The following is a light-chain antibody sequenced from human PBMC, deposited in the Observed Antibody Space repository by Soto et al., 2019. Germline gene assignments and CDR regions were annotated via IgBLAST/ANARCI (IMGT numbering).Light chain of an antibody. Sequence: DIQMTQSPSTLSASVGDRVIITCRASQSISSWLARYQQKPGKAPKLLIYKASSLESGVPSRFSGSGSGTEFTLTISSLQPDDFATYYCQQYNSYPWTFGQGTKVEIK. CDR1: QSISSW. CDR2: KAS. J-gene: IGKJ1*01. V-gene: IGKV1-5*03. CDR3: QQYNSYPWT.